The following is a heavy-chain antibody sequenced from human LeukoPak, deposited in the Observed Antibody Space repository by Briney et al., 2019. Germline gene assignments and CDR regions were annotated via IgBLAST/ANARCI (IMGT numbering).Heavy chain of an antibody. CDR2: ISYDGSNK. Sequence: GGSLRLSCAASGFTFSSYGMHWVRQAPGKGLEWVAVISYDGSNKYYADSVKGRFTISRDNSKNTLYLQMNSLRAEDTAVYYCAKGREWFGELYAFYIWGQGTMVNVSS. V-gene: IGHV3-30*18. CDR3: AKGREWFGELYAFYI. CDR1: GFTFSSYG. J-gene: IGHJ3*02. D-gene: IGHD3-10*01.